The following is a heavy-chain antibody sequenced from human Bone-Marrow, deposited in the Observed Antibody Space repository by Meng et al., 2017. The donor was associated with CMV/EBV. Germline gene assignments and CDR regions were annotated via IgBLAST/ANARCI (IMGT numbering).Heavy chain of an antibody. V-gene: IGHV4-39*07. CDR3: ARGRSNWNDYPFVY. D-gene: IGHD1-1*01. J-gene: IGHJ4*02. CDR1: GGSISSSSYY. Sequence: SETLSLTCTVSGGSISSSSYYWGWIRQPPGKGLEWIGTIYYSGSTYYNPSLKSRVTISVDTSKNQYSLMLSSMTAADTAVYYCARGRSNWNDYPFVYWGQGTLVTVSS. CDR2: IYYSGST.